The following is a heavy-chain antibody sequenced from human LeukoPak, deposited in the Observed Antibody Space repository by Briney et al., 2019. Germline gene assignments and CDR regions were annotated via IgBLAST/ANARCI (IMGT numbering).Heavy chain of an antibody. Sequence: GSLRLSCAASGITFSNSWMCWVRQAPGKGLEWVANIKEDGSEKYYVNSVKGRFTISRDNARNSLYLQMNSLRAEDTAVYYCARGGGSGSYYKRELDYWGQGTLVTVSS. V-gene: IGHV3-7*01. CDR1: GITFSNSW. J-gene: IGHJ4*02. CDR2: IKEDGSEK. CDR3: ARGGGSGSYYKRELDY. D-gene: IGHD3-10*01.